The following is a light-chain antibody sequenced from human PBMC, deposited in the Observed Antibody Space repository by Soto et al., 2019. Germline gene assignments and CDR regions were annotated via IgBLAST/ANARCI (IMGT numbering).Light chain of an antibody. V-gene: IGKV3-20*01. CDR2: GAS. Sequence: EIVLTQSPGTLALSPGEGATLSCRASQSVSKYLAWYQQKPGQAPRLLIYGASSRATGIPDSFSDSGSGTDFTLTISRLEPEDFAVYYCQQYGGSPQTFGQGTKVEIK. J-gene: IGKJ1*01. CDR1: QSVSKY. CDR3: QQYGGSPQT.